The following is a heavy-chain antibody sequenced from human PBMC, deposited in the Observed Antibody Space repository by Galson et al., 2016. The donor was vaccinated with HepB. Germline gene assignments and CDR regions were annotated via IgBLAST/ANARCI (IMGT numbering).Heavy chain of an antibody. D-gene: IGHD6-13*01. J-gene: IGHJ4*02. Sequence: SLRLSCAASGFTFSGYWMHWVRQAPGKGLVWVSRINDDGSYTTYADSVKGRFTISRDNAKNTLYLQMNSQRAEDTAVYYRAREILAAGKTCDYWGQGTLVTVSS. CDR3: AREILAAGKTCDY. CDR1: GFTFSGYW. V-gene: IGHV3-74*01. CDR2: INDDGSYT.